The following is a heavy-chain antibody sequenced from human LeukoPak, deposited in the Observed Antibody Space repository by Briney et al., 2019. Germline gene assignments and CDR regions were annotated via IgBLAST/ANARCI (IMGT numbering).Heavy chain of an antibody. Sequence: PSETLSLTCAVYGGSFSGYYWSWIRQPPGKGLEWIGEINHSGSTNYNPSLKSRVTISVDTSKNQFSLKLSSVTAADTAVYYCARVGSQPYDFWSGYYRQNSPTDYWGQGTLVTVSS. CDR2: INHSGST. V-gene: IGHV4-34*01. D-gene: IGHD3-3*01. J-gene: IGHJ4*02. CDR1: GGSFSGYY. CDR3: ARVGSQPYDFWSGYYRQNSPTDY.